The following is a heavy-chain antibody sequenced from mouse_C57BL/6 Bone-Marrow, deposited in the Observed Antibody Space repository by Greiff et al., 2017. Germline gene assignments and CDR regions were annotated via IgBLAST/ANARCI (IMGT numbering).Heavy chain of an antibody. V-gene: IGHV1-15*01. CDR1: GYTFTDYE. Sequence: QVQLQQSGAELVRPGASVTLSCKASGYTFTDYEMHWVKQTPVHGLEWIGAIDPETGGTAYNQKFKGKAILTADKSSSTAYMELRSLTSEDSAVYYCTGTTVPQMDYWGQGASVTAST. D-gene: IGHD1-1*01. CDR2: IDPETGGT. CDR3: TGTTVPQMDY. J-gene: IGHJ4*01.